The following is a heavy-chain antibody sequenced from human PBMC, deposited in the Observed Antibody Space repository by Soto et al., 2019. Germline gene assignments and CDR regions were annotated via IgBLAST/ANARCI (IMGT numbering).Heavy chain of an antibody. V-gene: IGHV1-18*01. D-gene: IGHD3-22*01. J-gene: IGHJ4*02. CDR1: GYTFTSYG. CDR3: AXVXYYDTRGDFDY. CDR2: ISAYNGNT. Sequence: VKVSCKASGYTFTSYGISWVRQAPGQGLEWMGWISAYNGNTNYAQKLQGRVTMTTDTSTSTAYMELRSLRSDDTAVYYCAXVXYYDTRGDFDYWGQGTLVTVSS.